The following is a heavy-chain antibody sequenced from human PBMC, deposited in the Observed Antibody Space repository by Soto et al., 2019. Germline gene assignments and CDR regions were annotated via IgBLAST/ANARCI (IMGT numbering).Heavy chain of an antibody. CDR2: IIPIFGTA. V-gene: IGHV1-69*13. Sequence: SVKVSCKASGYTFTSYGISWVRQAPGQGLEWMGGIIPIFGTANYAQKFQGRVTITADESTSTAYMELSSLRSEDTAVYYCARREDPNPARHEYYFDYWGQGTLVTVSS. CDR1: GYTFTSYG. CDR3: ARREDPNPARHEYYFDY. J-gene: IGHJ4*02.